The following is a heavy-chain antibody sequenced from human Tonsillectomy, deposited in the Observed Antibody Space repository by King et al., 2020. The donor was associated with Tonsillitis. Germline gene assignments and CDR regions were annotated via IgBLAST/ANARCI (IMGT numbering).Heavy chain of an antibody. Sequence: QLVQSGAEVKKPGSSVKVSCKASGGTFSSYAISWVRQAPGQGLEWMGGIIPIFGTANYAQKFQGRVTITAAESTSTAYMELSSLRSEDTAVYYCARTPPYYYDSSGYYFDYWGQGTLVTVSS. CDR1: GGTFSSYA. V-gene: IGHV1-69*01. CDR3: ARTPPYYYDSSGYYFDY. J-gene: IGHJ4*02. CDR2: IIPIFGTA. D-gene: IGHD3-22*01.